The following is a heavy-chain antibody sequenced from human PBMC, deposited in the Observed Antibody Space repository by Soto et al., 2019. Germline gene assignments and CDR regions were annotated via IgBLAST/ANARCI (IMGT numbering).Heavy chain of an antibody. Sequence: PSETLSLTCTVAGGSISSYYWSWIRQPPGKGLEWIGYIYYSGSTNYNPSLKSRVTISVDTSKNQFSLKLSSVTAADTAVYYCARRMYGDYGYYFDYWGQGTLVTVSS. CDR1: GGSISSYY. D-gene: IGHD4-17*01. CDR2: IYYSGST. V-gene: IGHV4-59*08. J-gene: IGHJ4*02. CDR3: ARRMYGDYGYYFDY.